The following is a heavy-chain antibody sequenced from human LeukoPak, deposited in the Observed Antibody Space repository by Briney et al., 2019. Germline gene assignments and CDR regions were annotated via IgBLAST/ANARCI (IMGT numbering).Heavy chain of an antibody. CDR2: INHSGST. CDR1: GGPFSGYY. V-gene: IGHV4-34*01. CDR3: ARAESTELSGGSHDAFDI. Sequence: SETLSLTCAVYGGPFSGYYWSWIRQPPGKGLEWIGEINHSGSTNYNPSLKSRVTISVDTSKNQFSLKLSSVTAADTAVYYCARAESTELSGGSHDAFDIWGQGTMVTVSS. J-gene: IGHJ3*02. D-gene: IGHD2-15*01.